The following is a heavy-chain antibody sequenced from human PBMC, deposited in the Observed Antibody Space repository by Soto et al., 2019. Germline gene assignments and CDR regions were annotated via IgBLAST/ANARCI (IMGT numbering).Heavy chain of an antibody. D-gene: IGHD3-22*01. CDR2: IIPIFGTA. V-gene: IGHV1-69*13. CDR3: ARDLGHYYDGSGYPNYGMDV. CDR1: GGTFSSYA. Sequence: SVKVSCKASGGTFSSYAISWVRQAPGQGLEWMGGIIPIFGTANYAQKFQGRVTITADESTSTAYMELSSLRSEDTAVYYCARDLGHYYDGSGYPNYGMDVWGKGTTVTVSS. J-gene: IGHJ6*04.